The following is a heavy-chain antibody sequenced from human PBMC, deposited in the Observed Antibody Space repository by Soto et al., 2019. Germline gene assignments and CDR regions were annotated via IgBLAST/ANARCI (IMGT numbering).Heavy chain of an antibody. Sequence: ASVKVSCKASGYTFTSYAMHWVRQAPGQRLEWMGWINAGNGNTKYSQKFQGRVTITRDTSASTAYMELSSLRSEDTAVYYCARDPSIAAAGPKLCNWFDPWGQGTLVTVSS. CDR1: GYTFTSYA. V-gene: IGHV1-3*01. CDR3: ARDPSIAAAGPKLCNWFDP. D-gene: IGHD6-13*01. J-gene: IGHJ5*02. CDR2: INAGNGNT.